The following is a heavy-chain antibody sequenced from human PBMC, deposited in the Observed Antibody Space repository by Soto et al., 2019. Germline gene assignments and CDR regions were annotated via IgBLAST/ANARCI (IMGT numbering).Heavy chain of an antibody. V-gene: IGHV3-33*01. CDR1: EFTFSNHG. D-gene: IGHD3-3*01. Sequence: PGGSLRLSCAASEFTFSNHGMHWVRQAPGKGLEWVAVIWFDGSQKYYGDSVKGRFTISRDHSKNTLYLEMNSLGAEDTGVYYCARDNNRYEYWSSYYRPRCMDVWGQESTVTVSS. CDR3: ARDNNRYEYWSSYYRPRCMDV. J-gene: IGHJ6*02. CDR2: IWFDGSQK.